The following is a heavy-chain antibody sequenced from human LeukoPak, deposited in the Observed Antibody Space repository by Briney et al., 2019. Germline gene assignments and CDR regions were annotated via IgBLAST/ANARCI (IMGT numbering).Heavy chain of an antibody. CDR1: GFTFSSYG. D-gene: IGHD3-16*02. CDR2: IRYDGSNK. V-gene: IGHV3-30*02. CDR3: ARAVWGSYRYFDY. Sequence: PGGSLRPSCAASGFTFSSYGMHWVRQAPGKGLEWVAFIRYDGSNKYYADSVKGRFTISKDNSKNTLYLHVNSLRPEDTAVYYCARAVWGSYRYFDYWGQGTLVTVSS. J-gene: IGHJ4*02.